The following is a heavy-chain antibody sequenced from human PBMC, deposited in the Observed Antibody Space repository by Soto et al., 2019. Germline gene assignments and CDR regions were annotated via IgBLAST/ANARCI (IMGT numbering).Heavy chain of an antibody. D-gene: IGHD6-19*01. CDR3: AKAIVGERIAVHIGAFDI. V-gene: IGHV1-2*02. CDR1: GSTFTGYY. CDR2: INPNRGGT. J-gene: IGHJ3*02. Sequence: QVQLGQTGAEVKKPGASVKVSCKASGSTFTGYYMHWVRQAPGQGMERVGWINPNRGGTNYAQKFQGRVTMTRDTSISTAYMEQSRLRADETAVYGCAKAIVGERIAVHIGAFDIWGQGTTVTGSS.